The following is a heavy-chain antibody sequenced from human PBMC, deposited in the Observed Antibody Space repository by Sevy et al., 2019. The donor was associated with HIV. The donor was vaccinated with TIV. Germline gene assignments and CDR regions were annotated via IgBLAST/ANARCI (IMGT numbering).Heavy chain of an antibody. D-gene: IGHD3-22*01. Sequence: GGYLRLSCAASGFTFSNNAMSWVRQAPGKGLEWVSTISGSGDTTYYADSVKGRFTISIDNSKNTLYLQMNSLRAEDEAAYYCAKDSSVFYYPSYGMDVWGQGTTVTVSS. V-gene: IGHV3-23*01. CDR2: ISGSGDTT. CDR3: AKDSSVFYYPSYGMDV. CDR1: GFTFSNNA. J-gene: IGHJ6*02.